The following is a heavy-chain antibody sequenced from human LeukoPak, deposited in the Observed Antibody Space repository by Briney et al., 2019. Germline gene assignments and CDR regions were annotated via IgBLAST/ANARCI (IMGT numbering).Heavy chain of an antibody. CDR1: GFTFSNYG. D-gene: IGHD6-13*01. CDR2: IRYDGSNK. V-gene: IGHV3-30*02. J-gene: IGHJ6*03. Sequence: GGSLRLSCAASGFTFSNYGMHWVRQAPGEGLEWVAFIRYDGSNKYYADSVKGRCTISRDNSKNTLYVQMNSLRVEDTAVYYCAKGYGSSWTMDVWGKGTTVTISS. CDR3: AKGYGSSWTMDV.